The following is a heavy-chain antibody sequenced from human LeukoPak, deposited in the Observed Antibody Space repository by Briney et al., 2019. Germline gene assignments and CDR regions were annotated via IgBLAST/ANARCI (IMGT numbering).Heavy chain of an antibody. CDR2: IYSGGST. Sequence: GGSLRLSCAASGFTFSSYGMHWVRQAPGKGLEWVSVIYSGGSTYYADSLKGRFTISRDNSKNTLYLQMNSLRAEDTAVYYCARVPNYGSGSGFDPWGQGTLVTVSS. D-gene: IGHD3-10*01. CDR3: ARVPNYGSGSGFDP. J-gene: IGHJ5*02. CDR1: GFTFSSYG. V-gene: IGHV3-NL1*01.